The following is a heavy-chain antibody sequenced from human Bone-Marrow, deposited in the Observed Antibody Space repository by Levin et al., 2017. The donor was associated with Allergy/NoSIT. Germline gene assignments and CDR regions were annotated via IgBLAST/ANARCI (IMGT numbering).Heavy chain of an antibody. J-gene: IGHJ5*02. V-gene: IGHV3-30*18. CDR2: VSYDGSNE. CDR1: GFSFSSYG. CDR3: AKSGSGYSATWYDT. D-gene: IGHD5-18*01. Sequence: SCAASGFSFSSYGMHWVRQAPGKGLEWVAVVSYDGSNEYYADSVKGRFSISRDNANNTVSLQMNSLRAEDTAVYYCAKSGSGYSATWYDTWGQGTVVTVSS.